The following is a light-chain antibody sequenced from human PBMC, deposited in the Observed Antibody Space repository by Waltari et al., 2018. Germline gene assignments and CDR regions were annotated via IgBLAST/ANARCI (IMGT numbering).Light chain of an antibody. CDR3: QQYNSYWT. CDR2: EAS. J-gene: IGKJ1*01. V-gene: IGKV1-5*01. CDR1: QSISCW. Sequence: DIVMTQSPSTLSASVGDRVTITCRASQSISCWLAWYQQKPGKAPKRLIYEASSFESGVPSRFSGSGSGTEFTLTISSLQPDDFATYYCQQYNSYWTFGQGTKVEIK.